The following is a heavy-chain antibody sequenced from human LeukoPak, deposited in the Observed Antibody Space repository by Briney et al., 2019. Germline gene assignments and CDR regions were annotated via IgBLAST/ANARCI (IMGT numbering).Heavy chain of an antibody. D-gene: IGHD3-22*01. CDR1: GYTFTSYG. CDR3: ARGSLTWYYYDSSGYVY. Sequence: ASVKVSCKASGYTFTSYGISWVRQAPGQGLEWMGWISAYNGNTNYAQKLQGRVTMTTDTSTSTAYMELRSLRSDDTAVYYCARGSLTWYYYDSSGYVYWGQGTLVTASS. J-gene: IGHJ4*02. V-gene: IGHV1-18*01. CDR2: ISAYNGNT.